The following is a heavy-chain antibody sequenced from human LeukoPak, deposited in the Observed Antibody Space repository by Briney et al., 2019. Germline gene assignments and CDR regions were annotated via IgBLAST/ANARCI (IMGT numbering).Heavy chain of an antibody. J-gene: IGHJ2*01. CDR2: INHSGST. D-gene: IGHD3-10*01. CDR3: ARVPESLYYGSGSYYNYRYFDL. CDR1: GGSFSGYY. Sequence: SETLSLTCAVYGGSFSGYYWSWIRQPPGKGLEWIGEINHSGSTNYNPSLKSRVTISVDTSKNQFSLKLSSVTAADTAVYYCARVPESLYYGSGSYYNYRYFDLWGRGTLVTVSS. V-gene: IGHV4-34*01.